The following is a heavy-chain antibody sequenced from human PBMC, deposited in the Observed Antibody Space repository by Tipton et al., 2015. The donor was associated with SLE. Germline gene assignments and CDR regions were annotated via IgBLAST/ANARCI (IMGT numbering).Heavy chain of an antibody. J-gene: IGHJ4*02. CDR3: ARVDGAYDQYYLDY. V-gene: IGHV4-34*01. CDR1: GVFFSGYS. Sequence: TLSLTCTVYGVFFSGYSWGWIRQPPGKGLEWIGEINHSGSTNYNPSLKSRVTISVDTSKNHFSLNLTSVTAADTAVYYCARVDGAYDQYYLDYWGQGTLVTVSS. D-gene: IGHD4-17*01. CDR2: INHSGST.